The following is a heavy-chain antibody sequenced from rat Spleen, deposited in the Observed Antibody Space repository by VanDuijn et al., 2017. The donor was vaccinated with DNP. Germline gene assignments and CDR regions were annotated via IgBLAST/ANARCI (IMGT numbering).Heavy chain of an antibody. CDR2: ISTNGGNS. CDR1: GFTFSKYG. D-gene: IGHD2-7*01. CDR3: ARLLAGRSYYFDY. Sequence: EVQLVESGGGLVQPGRSMKLSCAASGFTFSKYGMAWVRQAPTKGLEWVASISTNGGNSYYRDSVKGRFTVSRDNAKSTLYLQMNSLSSEDMATYYCARLLAGRSYYFDYWGQGVMVTVSS. J-gene: IGHJ2*01. V-gene: IGHV5-25*01.